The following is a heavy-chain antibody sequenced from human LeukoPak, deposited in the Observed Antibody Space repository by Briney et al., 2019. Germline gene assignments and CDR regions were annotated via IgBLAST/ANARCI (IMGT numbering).Heavy chain of an antibody. CDR3: ARGDTAMAEELDY. J-gene: IGHJ4*02. Sequence: PSETLSLTCAVYGGSFSGYYWSWIRQPPGKGLEWIGEINHSGSTNYNPSLKSRVTISVDTSKNQFSLKLSSVTAADTAVYYCARGDTAMAEELDYWGQGTLVTVSS. V-gene: IGHV4-34*01. CDR1: GGSFSGYY. CDR2: INHSGST. D-gene: IGHD5-18*01.